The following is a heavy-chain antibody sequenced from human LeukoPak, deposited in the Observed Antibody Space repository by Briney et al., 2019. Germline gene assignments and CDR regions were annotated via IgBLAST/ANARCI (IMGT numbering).Heavy chain of an antibody. CDR1: GVSLSSYY. D-gene: IGHD6-13*01. Sequence: SETLSLTCTVSGVSLSSYYWNWIRQPPGKGLEWIGYIYYSGSSNYNPSLKSRVTISVDTSKNHFSLELSSVTAADTAVYARGRVSSSSWSSTYYYYFYIDVWGKGTTVTVSS. J-gene: IGHJ6*03. CDR3: GRVSSSSWSSTYYYYFYIDV. V-gene: IGHV4-59*01. CDR2: IYYSGSS.